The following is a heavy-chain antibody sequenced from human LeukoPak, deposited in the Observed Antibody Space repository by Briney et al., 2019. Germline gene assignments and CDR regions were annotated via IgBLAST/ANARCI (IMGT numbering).Heavy chain of an antibody. CDR3: ARVLSGSYIEIDY. CDR1: GGSISSGGYC. V-gene: IGHV4-30-2*01. CDR2: IYHSGST. J-gene: IGHJ4*02. D-gene: IGHD3-10*01. Sequence: SETLSLTCTVSGGSISSGGYCWGWIRQHPGKGLEWVGYIYHSGSTYYNPSLKSRVTMSVDRSKNQFSLKLSSVTAADTAVYYCARVLSGSYIEIDYWGQGTLVTVSS.